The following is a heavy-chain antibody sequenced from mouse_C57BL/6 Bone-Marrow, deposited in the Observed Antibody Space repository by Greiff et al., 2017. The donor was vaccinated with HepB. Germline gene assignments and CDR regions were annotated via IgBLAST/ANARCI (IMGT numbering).Heavy chain of an antibody. D-gene: IGHD1-1*01. V-gene: IGHV14-4*01. Sequence: VQLKESGAELVRPGASVKLSCTASGFNIKDDYMHWVKQRPEQGLEWIGWIDPENGDNEYASKFQGKATITADTSSNTPYLQLSSLTSEVTAVYYCTVLGYYFDYWGQGTTLTVSS. CDR1: GFNIKDDY. J-gene: IGHJ2*01. CDR3: TVLGYYFDY. CDR2: IDPENGDN.